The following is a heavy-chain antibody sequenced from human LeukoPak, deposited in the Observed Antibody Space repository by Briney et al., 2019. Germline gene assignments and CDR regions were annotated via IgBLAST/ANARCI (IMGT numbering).Heavy chain of an antibody. CDR2: ISYDGGNK. V-gene: IGHV3-30*18. J-gene: IGHJ4*02. D-gene: IGHD2-15*01. CDR3: AKDLPRTGSGGSSVMGYYFDY. Sequence: PGGSLRLSCAASGFTFSTYDMHWVRQAPGKGLEWVAVISYDGGNKYYADSVKGQFTISRDNSKNSLYLQMNSLRTEDTALYYCAKDLPRTGSGGSSVMGYYFDYWGQGTLVTVSS. CDR1: GFTFSTYD.